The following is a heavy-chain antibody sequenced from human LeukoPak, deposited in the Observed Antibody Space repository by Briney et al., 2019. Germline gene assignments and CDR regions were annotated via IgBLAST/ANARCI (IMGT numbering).Heavy chain of an antibody. Sequence: AGSLRLSCAASGFTFSSYAMSWVRQAPGKGLEWVSGVSNSGGSTYYADSVKGRFTISRDNSKNTLYLQMNTLSAGDTAVYYCAQATGIVATGTRIKYWGQGTLVTVSS. CDR2: VSNSGGST. J-gene: IGHJ4*02. D-gene: IGHD5-12*01. CDR3: AQATGIVATGTRIKY. V-gene: IGHV3-23*01. CDR1: GFTFSSYA.